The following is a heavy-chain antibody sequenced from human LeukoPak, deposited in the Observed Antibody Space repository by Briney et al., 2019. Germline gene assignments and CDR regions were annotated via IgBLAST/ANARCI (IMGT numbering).Heavy chain of an antibody. V-gene: IGHV4-59*01. CDR1: GGSISSYY. CDR3: ARGVPEYYDFWSGYFYYFDY. Sequence: PSETLSLTCTVSGGSISSYYWSWIRQPPGKGLEWIGYISYSGSTNYNPSLKSRVTISVDTSKNQFSLKLTSVTAADTAVYYCARGVPEYYDFWSGYFYYFDYWGQGTLVTVSS. D-gene: IGHD3-3*01. J-gene: IGHJ4*02. CDR2: ISYSGST.